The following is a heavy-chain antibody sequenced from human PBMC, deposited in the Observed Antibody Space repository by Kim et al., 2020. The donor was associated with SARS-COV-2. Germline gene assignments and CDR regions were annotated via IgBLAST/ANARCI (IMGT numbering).Heavy chain of an antibody. D-gene: IGHD6-19*01. CDR1: GFTFSSSA. V-gene: IGHV3-23*01. CDR3: AKGSRVAVAGTLDY. CDR2: ISASGGST. Sequence: GGSLRLSCAASGFTFSSSAISWVRQAPGKGLEWVSGISASGGSTYYADSVKGRFTISRDNSKNMLYLQMTSLRAEDTAVYYCAKGSRVAVAGTLDYWGQGTLVTVSS. J-gene: IGHJ4*02.